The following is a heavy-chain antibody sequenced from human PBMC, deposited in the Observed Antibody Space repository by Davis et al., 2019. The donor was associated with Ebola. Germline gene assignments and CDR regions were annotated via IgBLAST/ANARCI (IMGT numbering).Heavy chain of an antibody. J-gene: IGHJ6*02. D-gene: IGHD2-15*01. V-gene: IGHV4/OR15-8*02. Sequence: ESLKISCAASGFTFSSYAMHWVRQSPGKGLEWIGEISDIGNTKYNPSLTGRVTMSIDKSKNQFSLRLTSVTAADAAVYYCAGQWKILRVWSVWGQGTTVTVSS. CDR2: ISDIGNT. CDR3: AGQWKILRVWSV. CDR1: GFTFSSYA.